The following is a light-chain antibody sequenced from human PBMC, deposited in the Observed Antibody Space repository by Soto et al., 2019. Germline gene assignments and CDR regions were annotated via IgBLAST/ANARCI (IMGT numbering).Light chain of an antibody. V-gene: IGKV3-20*01. CDR3: QQYGSSPKT. J-gene: IGKJ1*01. CDR1: QSVRNN. CDR2: GAS. Sequence: PGERATLSCRASQSVRNNLAWYQQKPGQAPRLLIYGASSRATGIPDRFSGSGSGTDFTLTISRLEPEDFAVYYCQQYGSSPKTFGQGTKVDIK.